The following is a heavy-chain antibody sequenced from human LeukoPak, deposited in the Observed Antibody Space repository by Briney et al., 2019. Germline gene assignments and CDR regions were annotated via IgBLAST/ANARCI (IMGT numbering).Heavy chain of an antibody. J-gene: IGHJ4*02. CDR2: IYSGGST. CDR1: GFTFSTYW. CDR3: ASLYGSGSYDDY. Sequence: GGSLRLSCAASGFTFSTYWMSWVRQAQGKGLEWVSVIYSGGSTYYADSVKGRFTISRDNSKNTLYLQMNSLRAEDTAVYYCASLYGSGSYDDYWGQGTLVTVSS. V-gene: IGHV3-66*01. D-gene: IGHD3-10*01.